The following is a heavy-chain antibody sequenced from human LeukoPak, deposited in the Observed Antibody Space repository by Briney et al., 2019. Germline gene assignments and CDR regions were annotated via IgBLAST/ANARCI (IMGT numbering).Heavy chain of an antibody. J-gene: IGHJ4*02. CDR3: ARVVIAVAAFDY. CDR1: GDSISSSNW. CDR2: IYHGGST. Sequence: SETLSLTCAVSGDSISSSNWWTWVRQPPGKGLEWIGEIYHGGSTNYNPSLKSRVTTSVDKSKNRFSLRLCSVTAADTALYYCARVVIAVAAFDYWGQGTLVTVSS. D-gene: IGHD6-19*01. V-gene: IGHV4-4*02.